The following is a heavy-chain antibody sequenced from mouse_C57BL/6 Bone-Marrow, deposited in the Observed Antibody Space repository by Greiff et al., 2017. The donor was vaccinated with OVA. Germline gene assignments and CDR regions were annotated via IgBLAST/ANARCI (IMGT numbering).Heavy chain of an antibody. CDR1: GYTFTSYW. CDR3: ARVENYYGSFDY. V-gene: IGHV1-53*01. J-gene: IGHJ2*01. Sequence: QVQLQQPGTELVKPGASVKLSCKASGYTFTSYWMHWVKQRPGQGLEWIGNINPSNGGTNYNEKFKGKATLTVDTSSSTAYMQLSSLTSEDSAVFYCARVENYYGSFDYWGQGTTLTVSS. CDR2: INPSNGGT. D-gene: IGHD1-1*01.